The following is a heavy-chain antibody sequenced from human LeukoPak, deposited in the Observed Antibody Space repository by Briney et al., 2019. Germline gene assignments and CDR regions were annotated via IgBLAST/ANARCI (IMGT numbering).Heavy chain of an antibody. CDR3: AKLNLGEMAYFDS. D-gene: IGHD2-21*01. V-gene: IGHV3-23*01. CDR2: ISVGGGDT. CDR1: GFIFSSYV. J-gene: IGHJ4*02. Sequence: GGSLRLSCEASGFIFSSYVMGWVRQAPGKGLEWVSSISVGGGDTFTADSVKGRFTITRENSKNTLYLQMMGLRVEDTAIYYCAKLNLGEMAYFDSWGQGILVTVSS.